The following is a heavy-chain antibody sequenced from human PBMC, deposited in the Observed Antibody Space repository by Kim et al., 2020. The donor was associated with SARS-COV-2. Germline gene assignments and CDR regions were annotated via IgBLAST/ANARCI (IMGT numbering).Heavy chain of an antibody. J-gene: IGHJ6*01. Sequence: GGSLRLSWAASGFTFSNAWMSWVRQAPGKGLEWVGSIKSKTDGGTTDYAAPVKGRFTISRDDSKNTLYLQMNSLKTEDTAVYYCTTLRTIWFGAFGYYG. D-gene: IGHD3-10*01. V-gene: IGHV3-15*01. CDR1: GFTFSNAW. CDR2: IKSKTDGGTT. CDR3: TTLRTIWFGAFGYYG.